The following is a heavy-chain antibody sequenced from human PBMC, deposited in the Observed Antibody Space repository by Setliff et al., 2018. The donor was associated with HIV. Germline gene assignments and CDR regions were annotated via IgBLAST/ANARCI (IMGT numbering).Heavy chain of an antibody. CDR2: IYHSEYT. Sequence: PSETLSLTCTLSGGSITNLDYFWSWVRLPPGKGLEWIGEIYHSEYTNYNASLKSRVSMSVDKSKNQFSLRLSSVTAADTALYFCTRAQIAAPRPFDYWGQGTLVTVSS. J-gene: IGHJ4*02. CDR3: TRAQIAAPRPFDY. D-gene: IGHD2-21*01. CDR1: GGSITNLDY. V-gene: IGHV4-4*02.